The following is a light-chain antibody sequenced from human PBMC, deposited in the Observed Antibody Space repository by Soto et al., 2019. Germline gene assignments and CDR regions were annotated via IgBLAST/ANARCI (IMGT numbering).Light chain of an antibody. V-gene: IGKV1-33*01. CDR3: QQYDNLPLT. CDR2: DAS. CDR1: QDISNY. Sequence: DIQMTQSPSSLSASEGDRVTITCQASQDISNYLNWYQQKPGKAPKLLIYDASNLETGVRSRFSRSGSGTDSTFTISSLQPEDIATYYCQQYDNLPLTFGGGTKVEIK. J-gene: IGKJ4*01.